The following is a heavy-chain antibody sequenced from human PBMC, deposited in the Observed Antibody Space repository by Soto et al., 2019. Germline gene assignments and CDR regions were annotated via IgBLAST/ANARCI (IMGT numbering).Heavy chain of an antibody. CDR2: ISYDGSNT. Sequence: HPGGSLRLSCVASGFTFSSYGMHWVRQAPGKGLEWVAIISYDGSNTYYADSVKGRFTISRENANNTFYLHMNSLRAEETAEYYCAREYSSSRYFDNWGQGTQVTVSS. V-gene: IGHV3-30*03. CDR1: GFTFSSYG. J-gene: IGHJ4*02. CDR3: AREYSSSRYFDN. D-gene: IGHD6-6*01.